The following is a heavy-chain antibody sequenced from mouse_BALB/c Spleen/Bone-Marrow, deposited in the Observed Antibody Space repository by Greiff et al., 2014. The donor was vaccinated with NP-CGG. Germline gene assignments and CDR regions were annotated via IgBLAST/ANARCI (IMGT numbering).Heavy chain of an antibody. CDR2: ILPGSGNI. D-gene: IGHD4-1*01. Sequence: QVQLKDSGAELMKPGASVKISRKATGYTFSSYWIEWVKQRPGHGLEWIGEILPGSGNIYFNEKFKGRATFTADTSSTTAYMQLSSLTSEDSAVYYCARGDWDFAMDYWGQGTSVTVSS. CDR1: GYTFSSYW. V-gene: IGHV1-9*01. CDR3: ARGDWDFAMDY. J-gene: IGHJ4*01.